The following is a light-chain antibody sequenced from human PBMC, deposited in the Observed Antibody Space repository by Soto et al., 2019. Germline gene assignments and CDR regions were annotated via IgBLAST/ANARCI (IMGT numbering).Light chain of an antibody. Sequence: DIQMTQSPSSLSASIGDRVTITCRASQSISSYLNWYQKKPGKAPKLLIYAASSLQSGVHSRFGGRGSGTDFTLTISSLQPEDFAIYHCQQSYSSPLTFGGGNKVEIK. CDR2: AAS. CDR3: QQSYSSPLT. V-gene: IGKV1-39*01. CDR1: QSISSY. J-gene: IGKJ4*01.